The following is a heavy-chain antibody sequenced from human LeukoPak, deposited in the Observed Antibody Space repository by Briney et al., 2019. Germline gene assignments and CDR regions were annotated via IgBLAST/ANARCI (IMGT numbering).Heavy chain of an antibody. Sequence: ASVKVSCKASGYTFTSYGISWVRQAPGQGLEWMGWISAYNGNTNYAQKLQGRVTMTTDTSTSTAYMELSSLRSEDTAVYYCAREPNPYCSSTSCYRNWFDPWGQGTLVTVSS. D-gene: IGHD2-2*01. CDR1: GYTFTSYG. J-gene: IGHJ5*02. CDR3: AREPNPYCSSTSCYRNWFDP. V-gene: IGHV1-18*01. CDR2: ISAYNGNT.